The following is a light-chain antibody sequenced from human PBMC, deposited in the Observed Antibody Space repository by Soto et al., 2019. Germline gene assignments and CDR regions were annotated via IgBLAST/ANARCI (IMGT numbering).Light chain of an antibody. V-gene: IGKV1-27*01. Sequence: IQMTQSPSSLSASIGDRVTITCRASQGIGNHLAWHQQKPGKPPKVLIYAASTLQSGVPSRFSGSGSGTDFTLTISSLQPEDVATYYCQKYNCVTEVFGPGLKVDSK. CDR3: QKYNCVTEV. J-gene: IGKJ3*01. CDR1: QGIGNH. CDR2: AAS.